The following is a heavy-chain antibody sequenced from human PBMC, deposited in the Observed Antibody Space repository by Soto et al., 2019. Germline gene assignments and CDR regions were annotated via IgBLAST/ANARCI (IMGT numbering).Heavy chain of an antibody. CDR1: GFTFSSYG. CDR3: AKDRVYELMLGEFDY. Sequence: QVQLVESGGGVVQPGRSLRLSCAASGFTFSSYGMHWVRQAPGKGLEWVAVISYDGSNKYYADSVKGRFTISRDNSKNTLYLQMNSLRAEDTAVYCCAKDRVYELMLGEFDYWGQGTLVTVSS. D-gene: IGHD1-26*01. J-gene: IGHJ4*02. CDR2: ISYDGSNK. V-gene: IGHV3-30*18.